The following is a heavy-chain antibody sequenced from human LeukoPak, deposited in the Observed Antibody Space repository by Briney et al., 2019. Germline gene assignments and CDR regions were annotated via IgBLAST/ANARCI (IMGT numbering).Heavy chain of an antibody. CDR3: AREGSGSSIFDY. Sequence: GGSLRLSCEASGFTFSAYAMTWVRQAPGQGLEWVSSIGSDNKPHYSESVKGRFAISRDNAKNSLYLQMNSLRAEDTAVYYCAREGSGSSIFDYWGQGTLVTVSS. D-gene: IGHD3-10*01. CDR1: GFTFSAYA. J-gene: IGHJ4*02. V-gene: IGHV3-69-1*01. CDR2: IGSDNKP.